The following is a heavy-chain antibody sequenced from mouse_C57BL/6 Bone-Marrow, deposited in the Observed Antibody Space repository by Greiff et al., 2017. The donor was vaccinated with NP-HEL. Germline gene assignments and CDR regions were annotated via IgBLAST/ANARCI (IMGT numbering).Heavy chain of an antibody. Sequence: EVMLVESGGGLVQPGGSLSLSCAASGFTFTDYYMSWVRQPPGKALEWLGFIRNKANGYTTEYSASVKGRFTISSDNSQSILYLQMNALRAEDSATYYCARYELTGVYFDYWGQGTTLTVSS. CDR3: ARYELTGVYFDY. V-gene: IGHV7-3*01. J-gene: IGHJ2*01. CDR1: GFTFTDYY. CDR2: IRNKANGYTT. D-gene: IGHD4-1*01.